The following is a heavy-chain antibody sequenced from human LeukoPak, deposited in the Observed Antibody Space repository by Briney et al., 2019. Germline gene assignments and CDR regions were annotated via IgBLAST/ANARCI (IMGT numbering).Heavy chain of an antibody. V-gene: IGHV1-69*06. D-gene: IGHD3-22*01. Sequence: ASVNVSCKASGGTFSSYACNWVRQAPGQGLEGMGGIIPIFGTANYAQKFQGRVTITANKSTITAYMELSSVRSEDTAVYYCARMRVGRNWFDPWGQGTLVTVSS. CDR3: ARMRVGRNWFDP. J-gene: IGHJ5*02. CDR2: IIPIFGTA. CDR1: GGTFSSYA.